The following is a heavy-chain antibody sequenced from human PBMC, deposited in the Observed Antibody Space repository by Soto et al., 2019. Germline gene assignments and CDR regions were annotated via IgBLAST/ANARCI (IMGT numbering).Heavy chain of an antibody. Sequence: QVQLVESGGGVVQPGRSLRLSCAASGFTFSSYGLHWVRQAPGKGLEWVAVISYDGSNKDYADSVKGRFTISRDNSKNTLYLQMTSLRAEDTAVYYCAPWFGAFDYWGQGTLVTVSS. J-gene: IGHJ4*02. D-gene: IGHD3-10*01. CDR2: ISYDGSNK. CDR3: APWFGAFDY. V-gene: IGHV3-30*03. CDR1: GFTFSSYG.